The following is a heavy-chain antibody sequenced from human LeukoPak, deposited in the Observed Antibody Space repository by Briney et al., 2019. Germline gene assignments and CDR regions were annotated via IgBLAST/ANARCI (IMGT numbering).Heavy chain of an antibody. CDR1: GYTFTSYA. CDR2: INAGNGNT. Sequence: ASVNVSCTASGYTFTSYAMHWVRQAPGQRLEWMGWINAGNGNTKYSQKFQGRVTITRDTSASTAYMELSSLRSEDTAVYYCARDRYGDYYFDYWGQGTLVTVSS. V-gene: IGHV1-3*01. D-gene: IGHD4-17*01. CDR3: ARDRYGDYYFDY. J-gene: IGHJ4*02.